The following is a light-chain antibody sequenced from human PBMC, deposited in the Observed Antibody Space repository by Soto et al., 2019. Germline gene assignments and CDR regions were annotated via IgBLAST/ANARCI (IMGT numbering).Light chain of an antibody. CDR1: QTISKY. Sequence: QMTQSTNSLSAYVVDRVTITCRASQTISKYLNWYQQKPGKAPKLLIYGASILQSGVPSRFSGSGSGTGFTLTISRLQPEDFATYYCPQSYSLPRPFGQGAKVEIK. CDR3: PQSYSLPRP. V-gene: IGKV1-39*01. CDR2: GAS. J-gene: IGKJ1*01.